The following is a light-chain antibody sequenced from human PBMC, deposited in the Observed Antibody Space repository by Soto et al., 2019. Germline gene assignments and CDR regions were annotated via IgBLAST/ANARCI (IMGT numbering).Light chain of an antibody. J-gene: IGKJ4*01. CDR3: QQSYATVRT. CDR1: QGISTF. V-gene: IGKV1-39*01. Sequence: DIQMTQSPSSLSTSVGDRVTITRRASQGISTFLNWYQQKPGKAPRLLIYAASRLQSGVPARFSGSGAKTDFTLTITSLQPEDFGIYYCQQSYATVRTFGGGTKVE. CDR2: AAS.